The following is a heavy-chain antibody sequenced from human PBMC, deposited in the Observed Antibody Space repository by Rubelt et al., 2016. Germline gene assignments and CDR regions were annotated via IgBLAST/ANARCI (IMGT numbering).Heavy chain of an antibody. J-gene: IGHJ5*02. Sequence: TFTGYYMHWVRQAPGQGLEWMGRINPNSGGTNYAQKFQGRVTMTRDTSISTAYMELSRLRSDDTAVYYCARDEAVGAVYEGWFDPWGQGTLVTVSS. D-gene: IGHD1-26*01. CDR2: INPNSGGT. CDR1: TFTGYY. V-gene: IGHV1-2*06. CDR3: ARDEAVGAVYEGWFDP.